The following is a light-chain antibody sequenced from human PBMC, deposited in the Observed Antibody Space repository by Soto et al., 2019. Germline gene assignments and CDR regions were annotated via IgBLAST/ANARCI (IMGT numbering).Light chain of an antibody. CDR3: SSYTSSSTLV. CDR1: SSDVGGYNY. J-gene: IGLJ3*02. Sequence: QSALTQPASVYGSPGQSITISCTGTSSDVGGYNYVSWYQQHPGKAPKLMIYEVSNRPSGVSNRFSGSKSGNTASLTISGLQDEDEADYYCSSYTSSSTLVFGGGTKLTVL. V-gene: IGLV2-14*01. CDR2: EVS.